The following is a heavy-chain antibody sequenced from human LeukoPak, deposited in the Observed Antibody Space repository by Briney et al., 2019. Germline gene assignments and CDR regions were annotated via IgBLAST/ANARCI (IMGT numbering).Heavy chain of an antibody. Sequence: PSETLSLTCTVSGGSISSYYWSWIRQPPGEGLEWIGNIYYTGSTYYNASLQSRVTISIDMSKNQFSLRLNSVTAADTAMYYCVKSGGYGLIDYWGQGTLVTVSS. V-gene: IGHV4-59*04. D-gene: IGHD1-26*01. J-gene: IGHJ4*02. CDR1: GGSISSYY. CDR3: VKSGGYGLIDY. CDR2: IYYTGST.